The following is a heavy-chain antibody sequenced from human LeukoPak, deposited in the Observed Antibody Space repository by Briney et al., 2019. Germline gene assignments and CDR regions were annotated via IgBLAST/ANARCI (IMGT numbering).Heavy chain of an antibody. CDR1: GFTVSSNY. CDR2: IYSGGST. Sequence: GGSLRLSCAASGFTVSSNYMSWVRQAPGKGLEWVSVIYSGGSTYYADSVKGRFTISRDSSKNTLYLQMNSLRAEDTAVYYCVKEVTRYIPFHWGQGTLVTVSS. V-gene: IGHV3-66*02. D-gene: IGHD1-14*01. J-gene: IGHJ4*02. CDR3: VKEVTRYIPFH.